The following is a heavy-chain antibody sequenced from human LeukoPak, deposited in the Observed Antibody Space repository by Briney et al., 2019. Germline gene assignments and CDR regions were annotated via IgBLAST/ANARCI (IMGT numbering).Heavy chain of an antibody. Sequence: SGTLSLTCAVSGGSISSSNWWSWVRQPPGKGLEWIGEIYHSGSTNYNPSLKSRVTISVDKSKNQFSLKLSSVTAADTAVYYCARGARTYYDFMVPWEDAFDIWGQGTMVTVSS. CDR3: ARGARTYYDFMVPWEDAFDI. D-gene: IGHD3-3*01. V-gene: IGHV4-4*02. CDR2: IYHSGST. J-gene: IGHJ3*02. CDR1: GGSISSSNW.